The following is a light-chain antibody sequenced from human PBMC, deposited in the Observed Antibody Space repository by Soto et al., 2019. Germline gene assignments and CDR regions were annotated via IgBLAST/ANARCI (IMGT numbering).Light chain of an antibody. V-gene: IGKV3-20*01. Sequence: EIVLTQSPGTLSLSPGERATLSCRASQSVSSSYFAWYQQKPGQAPRLLIYGASIRATGIPDRFSGSGSGTDFTLTISRLEPEDFAVYYCQQYGNSPCTFGGGTKVEIK. CDR3: QQYGNSPCT. J-gene: IGKJ4*01. CDR2: GAS. CDR1: QSVSSSY.